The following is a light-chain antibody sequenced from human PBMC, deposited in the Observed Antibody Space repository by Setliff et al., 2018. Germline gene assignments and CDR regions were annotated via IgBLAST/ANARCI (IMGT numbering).Light chain of an antibody. CDR1: NSNIGSRN. CDR3: QSYDSSLPGYV. V-gene: IGLV1-44*01. Sequence: QSVLTQPPSASATPGQRVTISCSGSNSNIGSRNVNWYQQLPGTAPKLLIHKNNQRPSGVPDRFSGSKSGTSASLAISGLQSEDEADYYCQSYDSSLPGYVFGTGTKVTVL. J-gene: IGLJ1*01. CDR2: KNN.